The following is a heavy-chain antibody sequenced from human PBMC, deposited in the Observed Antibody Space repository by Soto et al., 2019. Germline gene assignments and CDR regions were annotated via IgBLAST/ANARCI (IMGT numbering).Heavy chain of an antibody. Sequence: QVQLVQSGAEVKRPGASVKVSCKASGYTFTSYDINWVRQAPGQGLEWMGWMNPKSGNTLYAPQFQGRVTMTRDTSITTAYMELSSLGSEDTAVYFCARPYSYPHHPNYYSYYYLDVWGKGTTVTVSS. J-gene: IGHJ6*03. CDR2: MNPKSGNT. D-gene: IGHD5-18*01. CDR3: ARPYSYPHHPNYYSYYYLDV. V-gene: IGHV1-8*01. CDR1: GYTFTSYD.